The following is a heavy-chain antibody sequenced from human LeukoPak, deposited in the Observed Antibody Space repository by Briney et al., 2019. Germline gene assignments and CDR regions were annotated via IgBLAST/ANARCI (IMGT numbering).Heavy chain of an antibody. V-gene: IGHV3-21*01. CDR3: ARGLSRGYYFDY. Sequence: GGSLRLSCAASGFTFSSYSMNWVRQAPGKGLEWVSSISSSSSYIYYADSVKGRFTISRDNAKNSLYLQMNSLRAEDTAVYYCARGLSRGYYFDYWGQGTLVTVSS. J-gene: IGHJ4*02. D-gene: IGHD3-10*01. CDR2: ISSSSSYI. CDR1: GFTFSSYS.